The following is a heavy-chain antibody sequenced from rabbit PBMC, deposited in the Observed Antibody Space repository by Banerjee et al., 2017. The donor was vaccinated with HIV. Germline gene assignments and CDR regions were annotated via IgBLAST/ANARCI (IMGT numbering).Heavy chain of an antibody. CDR2: IYTGDGST. CDR1: GFDFGASYW. CDR3: ARGYAAYGLDL. V-gene: IGHV1S40*01. D-gene: IGHD4-2*01. J-gene: IGHJ4*01. Sequence: QSLEESGGDLVKPGASLTLTCTASGFDFGASYWICWVRQAPGKGPEWIACIYTGDGSTWYANWAKGRFTISKTSSTTVTLQMTSLTAADTATYFCARGYAAYGLDLWGPGTLVTVS.